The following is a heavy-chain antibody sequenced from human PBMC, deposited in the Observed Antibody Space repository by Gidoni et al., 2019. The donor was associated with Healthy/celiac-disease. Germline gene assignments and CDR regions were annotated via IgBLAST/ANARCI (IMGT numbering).Heavy chain of an antibody. CDR3: AREVYDSSGPTGAFDI. J-gene: IGHJ3*02. D-gene: IGHD3-22*01. CDR1: AYTFTSYY. V-gene: IGHV1-46*01. CDR2: INPSGGST. Sequence: QMQLVQSGAEVKKPGASVKVSCKASAYTFTSYYMHWGRQAPGQGLEWMGIINPSGGSTSYAQKFQGRVTMTRDTSTSTVYMELSSLRSEDTAVYYCAREVYDSSGPTGAFDIWGQGTMVTVSS.